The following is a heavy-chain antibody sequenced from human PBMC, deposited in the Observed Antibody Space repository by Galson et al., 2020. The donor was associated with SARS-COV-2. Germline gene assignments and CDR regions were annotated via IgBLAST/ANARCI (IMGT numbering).Heavy chain of an antibody. Sequence: GESLKISCNGSGYFFTSNWIGWVRQVPGKGLEWMGIIYPADSDTRYSPSFQGQVTISADKSINTAYLQWSSLKASDTAMYYCAMSPQLLPATDWGQGTLVTVSS. CDR2: IYPADSDT. J-gene: IGHJ4*02. CDR3: AMSPQLLPATD. V-gene: IGHV5-51*01. D-gene: IGHD2-2*01. CDR1: GYFFTSNW.